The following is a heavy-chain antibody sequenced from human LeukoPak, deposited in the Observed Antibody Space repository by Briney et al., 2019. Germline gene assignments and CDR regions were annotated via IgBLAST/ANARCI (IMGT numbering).Heavy chain of an antibody. CDR3: ARRRQAKGLEWLDYYGMDV. CDR2: INPNSGGT. J-gene: IGHJ6*02. CDR1: GYTFTGYY. Sequence: VASVKVSCKASGYTFTGYYMHWVRQAPGQGLEWMGWINPNSGGTNYAQKFQGRVTMTRDTSISTAYMELSRLRSDDTAVYYWARRRQAKGLEWLDYYGMDVWGQGTTVTVSS. D-gene: IGHD3-3*01. V-gene: IGHV1-2*02.